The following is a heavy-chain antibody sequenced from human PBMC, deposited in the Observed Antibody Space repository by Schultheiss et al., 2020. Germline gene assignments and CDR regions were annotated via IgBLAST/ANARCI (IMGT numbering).Heavy chain of an antibody. Sequence: SETLSLTCTVSGGSVSSGSYYWSWIRQPPGKGLEWIGEINHSGSTNYNPSLKSRVTMSVDTSKNQFSLKLSSVTAADTAVYYCARDDYDILTGYRSSPAYYFDYWGQGTLVTVSS. J-gene: IGHJ4*02. CDR3: ARDDYDILTGYRSSPAYYFDY. V-gene: IGHV4-61*01. CDR2: INHSGST. D-gene: IGHD3-9*01. CDR1: GGSVSSGSYY.